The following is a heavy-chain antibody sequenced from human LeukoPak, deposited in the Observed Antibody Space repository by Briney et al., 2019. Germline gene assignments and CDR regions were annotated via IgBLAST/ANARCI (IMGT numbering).Heavy chain of an antibody. J-gene: IGHJ5*02. Sequence: PGGSLRLSCAASGFTFSSYEMNWVRQAPGKGLEWVSYISSSGSTIYYADSVKGRFTISRDNAKNSLYLQMNSLRAEDTAVYYCARDHEGSGWFDPWGQGTLVTVSS. CDR2: ISSSGSTI. CDR1: GFTFSSYE. D-gene: IGHD3-10*01. V-gene: IGHV3-48*03. CDR3: ARDHEGSGWFDP.